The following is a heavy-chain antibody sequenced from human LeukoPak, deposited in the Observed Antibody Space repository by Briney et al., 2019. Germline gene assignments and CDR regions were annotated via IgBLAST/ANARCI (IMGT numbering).Heavy chain of an antibody. CDR2: ISWNSGSI. J-gene: IGHJ3*02. Sequence: SGRSLRLSCAASGFTFDDYAMHWVRQAPGRGLEWVSGISWNSGSIGYADSVKGRFTISRDNAKNSLYLQMNSLRAEDTALYYCAKVRCSSTSCYSGGHDAFDIWGQGTMVTVSS. V-gene: IGHV3-9*01. D-gene: IGHD2-2*02. CDR1: GFTFDDYA. CDR3: AKVRCSSTSCYSGGHDAFDI.